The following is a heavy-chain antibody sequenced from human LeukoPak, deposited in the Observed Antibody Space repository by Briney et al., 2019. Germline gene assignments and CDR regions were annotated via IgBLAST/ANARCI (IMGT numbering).Heavy chain of an antibody. V-gene: IGHV1-2*02. CDR1: GYTFTSYG. CDR2: INPNSGGT. J-gene: IGHJ6*03. Sequence: ASVKVSCKASGYTFTSYGISWVRQAPGQGLEWMGWINPNSGGTNYAQKFQGRVTMTRDTSISTAYMELSRLRSDDTAVYYCARDSSGYAYYYYYYMDVWGKGTTVTVSS. CDR3: ARDSSGYAYYYYYYMDV. D-gene: IGHD6-19*01.